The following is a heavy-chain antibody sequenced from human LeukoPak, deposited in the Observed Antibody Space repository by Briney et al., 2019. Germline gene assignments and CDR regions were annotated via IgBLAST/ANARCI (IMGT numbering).Heavy chain of an antibody. CDR2: ISHSESS. J-gene: IGHJ4*02. D-gene: IGHD3-22*01. CDR1: GYSISSGYF. CDR3: ARDGYYYDGSFEY. Sequence: SETLSLTCAVSGYSISSGYFWAWIRQPPGKGLEWIGSISHSESSYSKPSLKSRVIISVDTSNNQFSLKLTSVTAADTATYYCARDGYYYDGSFEYWGQGIRVAVSS. V-gene: IGHV4-38-2*02.